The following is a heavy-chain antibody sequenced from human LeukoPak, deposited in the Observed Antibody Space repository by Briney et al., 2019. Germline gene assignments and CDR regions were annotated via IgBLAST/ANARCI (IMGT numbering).Heavy chain of an antibody. Sequence: GGSLRLSCTASGFTFGDYAMSWFRQAPGKGLEWVGFIRSKAYGGTTEYAASVKGRFTISRDDSKSIAYLQMNSLKTEDTAVYYCTRALSTTYYYYVDVWGKGTTVTVSS. J-gene: IGHJ6*03. CDR2: IRSKAYGGTT. CDR3: TRALSTTYYYYVDV. V-gene: IGHV3-49*03. CDR1: GFTFGDYA. D-gene: IGHD2/OR15-2a*01.